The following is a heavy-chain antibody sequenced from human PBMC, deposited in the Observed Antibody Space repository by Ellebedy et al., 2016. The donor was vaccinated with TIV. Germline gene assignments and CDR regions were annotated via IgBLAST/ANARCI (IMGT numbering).Heavy chain of an antibody. D-gene: IGHD6-19*01. CDR2: FDPEDGET. V-gene: IGHV1-24*01. J-gene: IGHJ5*02. Sequence: AASVKVSCKVSGYTLTELSMHWVRQAPGKGLEWLGVFDPEDGETIYAQKFQGRVTMTRDTSTSTVYMELSSLRSEDTALYYCARSSAWYWFDPWGQGTRVTVSS. CDR3: ARSSAWYWFDP. CDR1: GYTLTELS.